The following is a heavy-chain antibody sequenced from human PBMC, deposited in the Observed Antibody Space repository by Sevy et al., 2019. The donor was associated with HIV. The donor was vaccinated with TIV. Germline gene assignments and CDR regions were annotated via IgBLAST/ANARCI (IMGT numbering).Heavy chain of an antibody. V-gene: IGHV3-7*01. J-gene: IGHJ4*02. CDR2: IKEDGSEK. CDR1: GFSFSSFW. D-gene: IGHD2-15*01. Sequence: GESLKTSCAASGFSFSSFWMSWVRQSPGKGLEWVANIKEDGSEKYYVDSVKGRFTISRDNAKNSLYLKMNSLRAEDTAVYYCAREGQWSHPGDYWGQGTLVTVSS. CDR3: AREGQWSHPGDY.